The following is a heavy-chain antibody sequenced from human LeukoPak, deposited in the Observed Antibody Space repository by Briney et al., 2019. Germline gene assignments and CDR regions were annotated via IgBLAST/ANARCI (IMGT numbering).Heavy chain of an antibody. J-gene: IGHJ4*02. CDR3: ARDLSGSYYDGGGYFDY. V-gene: IGHV3-48*03. Sequence: PGGSLRLSCAASGFTFSSYEMNWVRQAPGKGLEWVSYISSSGSTIYYADSVKGRFTISRDNAKNSLYLQMNSLRAEGTAVYYCARDLSGSYYDGGGYFDYWGQGTLVTVSS. D-gene: IGHD1-26*01. CDR1: GFTFSSYE. CDR2: ISSSGSTI.